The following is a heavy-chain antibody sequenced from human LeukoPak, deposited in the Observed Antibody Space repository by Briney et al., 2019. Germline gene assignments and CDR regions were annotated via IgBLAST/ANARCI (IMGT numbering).Heavy chain of an antibody. Sequence: GGSLRLSCAASGFTFSTYAMSWVRQAPGKGLEWVSTISDSGANTYYADSVRGRFTISRDNSKNTLYLQKNSLRADDTAIYYCAKSMTLQWRGFFDLWGRGTHVTASS. CDR3: AKSMTLQWRGFFDL. J-gene: IGHJ2*01. V-gene: IGHV3-23*01. CDR2: ISDSGANT. CDR1: GFTFSTYA. D-gene: IGHD6-19*01.